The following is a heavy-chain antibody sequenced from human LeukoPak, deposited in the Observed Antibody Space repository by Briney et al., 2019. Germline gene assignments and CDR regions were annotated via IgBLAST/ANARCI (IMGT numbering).Heavy chain of an antibody. D-gene: IGHD6-19*01. CDR1: GFTFSSYA. V-gene: IGHV3-23*01. CDR2: ISDTGRLS. CDR3: AKSGYSSGWPEVPYDY. Sequence: PGGSLRLSCAASGFTFSSYAMSWVRQAPGKGLEWVAVISDTGRLSYCADSVNGRFTISRDNSKNTLYLQMNSLRAEDTAVYYCAKSGYSSGWPEVPYDYWGQGTLVTVSS. J-gene: IGHJ4*02.